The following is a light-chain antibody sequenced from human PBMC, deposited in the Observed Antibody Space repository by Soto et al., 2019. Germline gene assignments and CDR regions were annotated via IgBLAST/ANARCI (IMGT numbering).Light chain of an antibody. J-gene: IGKJ3*01. Sequence: EIVLTQSPGTLSLSPGERATLSCRASQSVASSFIAWFQQKPGQPPRLLIYTASSRAPGIPDRFTASGSGTDFTLTISDLQSEDFAVYYCQQYNHWPPVFTFGPGTKVDIK. CDR3: QQYNHWPPVFT. CDR1: QSVASSF. CDR2: TAS. V-gene: IGKV3-20*01.